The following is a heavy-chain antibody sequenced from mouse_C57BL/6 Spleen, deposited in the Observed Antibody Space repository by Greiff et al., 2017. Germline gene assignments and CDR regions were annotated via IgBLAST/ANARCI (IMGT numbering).Heavy chain of an antibody. Sequence: VQLQQSGPELVKPGASVKISCKASGYAFSSAWMNWVKQRPGKGLVWIGRIYPGDGDTNYNGKFKGKATLTADKSSSTAYMQLSSLTSEDSAVYVCAFSKRGYFDVWGTGTTVTVSS. J-gene: IGHJ1*03. CDR1: GYAFSSAW. V-gene: IGHV1-82*01. D-gene: IGHD2-5*01. CDR3: AFSKRGYFDV. CDR2: IYPGDGDT.